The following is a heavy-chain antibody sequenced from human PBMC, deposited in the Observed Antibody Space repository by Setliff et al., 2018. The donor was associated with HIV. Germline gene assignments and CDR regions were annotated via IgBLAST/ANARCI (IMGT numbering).Heavy chain of an antibody. V-gene: IGHV1-18*01. D-gene: IGHD3-22*01. CDR3: ARDPPGNPWFFDY. CDR2: VSGYNGDT. J-gene: IGHJ4*02. CDR1: GYTFSSYG. Sequence: GASVKVSCKASGYTFSSYGISWVRQAPGQGLEWVGCVSGYNGDTNYAQNLRGRVTVTTDTSTTTAYMELRSLTSDDTAMYYCARDPPGNPWFFDYWGPGTLVTVSS.